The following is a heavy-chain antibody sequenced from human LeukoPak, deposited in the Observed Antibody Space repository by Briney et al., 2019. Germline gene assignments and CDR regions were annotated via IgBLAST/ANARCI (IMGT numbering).Heavy chain of an antibody. Sequence: GRSLRLSCAASGFTFSSYGMHWVRQAPGKGLEWVAVIWYDGSNKYYGDSVKGRFTISRDNSKNTLYLQMNSLRAEDTAVHYCAKDRGSYSTTADSWGQGTLVTVSS. J-gene: IGHJ5*01. V-gene: IGHV3-33*06. CDR1: GFTFSSYG. CDR2: IWYDGSNK. D-gene: IGHD1-26*01. CDR3: AKDRGSYSTTADS.